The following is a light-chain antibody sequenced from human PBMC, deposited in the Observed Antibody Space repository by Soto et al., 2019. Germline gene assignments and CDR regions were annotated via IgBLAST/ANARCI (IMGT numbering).Light chain of an antibody. V-gene: IGLV4-69*01. J-gene: IGLJ1*01. Sequence: QSVLTQSPSASASLGASVKLTCTLSSGHSNYAIAWHQQQPEKGPRYLMKVNSDGSHREGAGIPERFSGSSSGAQRYLTISGLQSEEEADSYCQTWGTGIRVFGTGTKVTVL. CDR3: QTWGTGIRV. CDR2: VNSDGSH. CDR1: SGHSNYA.